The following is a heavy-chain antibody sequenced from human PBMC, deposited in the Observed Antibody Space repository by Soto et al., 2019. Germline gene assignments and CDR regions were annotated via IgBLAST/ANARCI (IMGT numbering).Heavy chain of an antibody. CDR2: IYYSGST. V-gene: IGHV4-61*01. Sequence: QVQLQESGPGLVKPSETLSLTCTVSGGSVSSGSYYWSWIRQPPGKGLEWIGYIYYSGSTNYNPSLKSRVSISVDTSKKQFSLKLSYVTAADTAVYYCARDQVAVAGPSGNDAFDIWGQGTMVTVSS. CDR3: ARDQVAVAGPSGNDAFDI. D-gene: IGHD6-19*01. J-gene: IGHJ3*02. CDR1: GGSVSSGSYY.